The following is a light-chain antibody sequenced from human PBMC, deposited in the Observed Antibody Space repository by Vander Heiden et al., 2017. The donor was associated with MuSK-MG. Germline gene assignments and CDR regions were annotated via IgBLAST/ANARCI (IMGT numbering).Light chain of an antibody. CDR1: SSNTAAGYD. J-gene: IGLJ1*01. Sequence: QSVLTQPPSVSGAPGQRVTISCTGSSSNTAAGYDVHWYQEPPGPAPKLRSYGNSNRPSGVPDRFSCSKSGTSASPAITGLQAEDEADDDCQSYDSSLSGVVFGTGTKLTVL. CDR2: GNS. V-gene: IGLV1-40*01. CDR3: QSYDSSLSGVV.